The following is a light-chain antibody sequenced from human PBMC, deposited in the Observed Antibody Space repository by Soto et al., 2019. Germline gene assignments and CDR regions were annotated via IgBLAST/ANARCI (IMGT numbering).Light chain of an antibody. CDR1: SSDVGGYKY. CDR2: EVS. CDR3: GSYTSINTLV. Sequence: QSALTQPASVSGSPGQSTTISCTGTSSDVGGYKYVSWYQQHPGKAPKLMIYEVSNRPSGVSNRFSGSKSGNTASLTISGLQAEDEAEYYCGSYTSINTLVFGGGTKLTVL. V-gene: IGLV2-14*01. J-gene: IGLJ3*02.